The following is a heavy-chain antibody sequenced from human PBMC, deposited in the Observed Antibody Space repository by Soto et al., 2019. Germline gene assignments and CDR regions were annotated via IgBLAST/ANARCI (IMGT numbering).Heavy chain of an antibody. Sequence: QVQLQESGPGLVKPSETLSLTCTVSGGSISSYYWSWIRQPPGKGLEWIGYIYYSGSTNYNPSLKSRVTISVDTSKNQFSLKLSSVTAADTAVYYCARETVGATGAFDIWGQGTMVTVSS. CDR3: ARETVGATGAFDI. CDR2: IYYSGST. J-gene: IGHJ3*02. CDR1: GGSISSYY. V-gene: IGHV4-59*01. D-gene: IGHD1-26*01.